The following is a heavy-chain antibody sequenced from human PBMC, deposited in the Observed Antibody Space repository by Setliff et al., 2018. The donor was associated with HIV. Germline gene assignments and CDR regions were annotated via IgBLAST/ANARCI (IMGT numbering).Heavy chain of an antibody. CDR2: IDPNNGDT. J-gene: IGHJ5*02. CDR1: GYTFTGYF. D-gene: IGHD3-3*01. V-gene: IGHV1-2*02. Sequence: ASVKVSCKASGYTFTGYFIHWVRQAPGQGLEWMGWIDPNNGDTTIPQRFQGRVTMTRDTSINTAYMQLSGLRPDDTAVYYCARQLSNSLESWGQGSLVTVSS. CDR3: ARQLSNSLES.